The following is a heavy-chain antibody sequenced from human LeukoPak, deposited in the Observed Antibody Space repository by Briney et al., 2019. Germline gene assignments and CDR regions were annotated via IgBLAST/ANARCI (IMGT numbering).Heavy chain of an antibody. Sequence: SETLSLTCTVSGGSISSSSYYWGWIRQPPGKGLEWIGSIYSSGSTYYNSSLKSRVTISIDTSKNQVSLKMSSVTAADTAVYYCAKSVGYGLIDYWGQGTLVTVSS. CDR3: AKSVGYGLIDY. D-gene: IGHD5-12*01. J-gene: IGHJ4*01. CDR1: GGSISSSSYY. V-gene: IGHV4-39*01. CDR2: IYSSGST.